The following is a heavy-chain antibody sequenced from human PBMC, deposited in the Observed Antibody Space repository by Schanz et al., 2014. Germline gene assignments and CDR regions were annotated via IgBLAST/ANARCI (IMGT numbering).Heavy chain of an antibody. V-gene: IGHV3-30*03. CDR2: ISNDGSIK. Sequence: QVQLLQFGGGLVQPGGSLRLSCAASGFTFSSYGMHWVRQAPGKGLEWVALISNDGSIKYYADSVEGRFTISRDNSRNTLYLQMNSLRTEDTAVYYCARDRGYCSGGSCLTFDYWGQGTLVTVSS. D-gene: IGHD2-15*01. J-gene: IGHJ4*02. CDR3: ARDRGYCSGGSCLTFDY. CDR1: GFTFSSYG.